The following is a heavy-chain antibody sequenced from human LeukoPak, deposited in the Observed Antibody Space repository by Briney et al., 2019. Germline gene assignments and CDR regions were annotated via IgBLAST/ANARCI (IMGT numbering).Heavy chain of an antibody. CDR1: GFTFSSYA. Sequence: GGSLRLSCAASGFTFSSYAMHWVRQAPGEGLEWVAVISYDGSNKYYADSVKGRFTISRDNSKNTPYLQMNSLRAEDTAVYYCARVRSSGWYVRDDAFDIWGQGTMVTVSS. CDR2: ISYDGSNK. V-gene: IGHV3-30*04. CDR3: ARVRSSGWYVRDDAFDI. D-gene: IGHD6-19*01. J-gene: IGHJ3*02.